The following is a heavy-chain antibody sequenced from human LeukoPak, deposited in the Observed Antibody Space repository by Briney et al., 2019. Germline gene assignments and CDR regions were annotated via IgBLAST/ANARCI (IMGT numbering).Heavy chain of an antibody. CDR3: AKDGYCSSTSCYRGYYYYYYMDV. D-gene: IGHD2-2*02. CDR2: IRYDGSNK. V-gene: IGHV3-30*02. CDR1: GFTFSSYG. Sequence: GSLRLSCAASGFTFSSYGMHWVRQAPGKGLEWVAFIRYDGSNKYYADSVKGRFTISRDNSKNTLYLQMNSLRAEDTAVYYCAKDGYCSSTSCYRGYYYYYYMDVWGKGTTVTVSS. J-gene: IGHJ6*03.